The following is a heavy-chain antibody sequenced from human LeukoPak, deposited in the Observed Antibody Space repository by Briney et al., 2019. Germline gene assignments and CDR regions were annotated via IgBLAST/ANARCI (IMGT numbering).Heavy chain of an antibody. Sequence: SGGSLRLFCAASGFTFSSYWMSWVRQAPGKGLEWVANIKQDGSEKYYVDSVKGRFTISRDNAKNSLYLQMNSLRAEDTAVYYCARDYTGSLGFGKLWGYYDYWCQGTLVTVAS. D-gene: IGHD3-10*01. CDR2: IKQDGSEK. V-gene: IGHV3-7*03. CDR3: ARDYTGSLGFGKLWGYYDY. CDR1: GFTFSSYW. J-gene: IGHJ4*02.